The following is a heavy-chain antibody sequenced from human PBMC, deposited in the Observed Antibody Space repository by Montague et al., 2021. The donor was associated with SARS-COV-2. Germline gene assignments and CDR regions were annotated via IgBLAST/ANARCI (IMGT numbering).Heavy chain of an antibody. CDR3: ARGADYDFWSGFLRYKWFDP. D-gene: IGHD3-3*01. J-gene: IGHJ5*02. CDR1: GGSLSGYH. CDR2: INHSGST. V-gene: IGHV4-34*01. Sequence: SETLSLTCAVYGGSLSGYHWAWIRQTPAKGLEWIGEINHSGSTNYNPSLKSRLTISVGTSKKQFSLKLNSMTAADTAVYYCARGADYDFWSGFLRYKWFDPWGLGTPVTVSS.